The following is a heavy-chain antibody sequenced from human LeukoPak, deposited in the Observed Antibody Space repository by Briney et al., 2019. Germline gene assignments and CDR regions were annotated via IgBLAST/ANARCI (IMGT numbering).Heavy chain of an antibody. CDR1: GFTFDDYA. V-gene: IGHV3-9*01. CDR2: ISWNSDSI. Sequence: PGRSLRLSCAASGFTFDDYAMHWVRQAPGKGLEWVSGISWNSDSIGYADSVKGRFTISRDSSKNTLYLQMNSLRGEDTAVYYCAKGRWGLTINNFDIWGQGTMVTVSS. J-gene: IGHJ3*02. D-gene: IGHD3-9*01. CDR3: AKGRWGLTINNFDI.